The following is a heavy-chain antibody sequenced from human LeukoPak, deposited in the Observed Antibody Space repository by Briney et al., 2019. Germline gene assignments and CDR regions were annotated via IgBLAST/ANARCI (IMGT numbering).Heavy chain of an antibody. J-gene: IGHJ4*02. CDR2: IYPGDSDT. V-gene: IGHV5-51*01. CDR3: ARHYYDYVWGSYGIDY. D-gene: IGHD3-16*01. Sequence: GESLKISCKGSEDSFTNYWIGWVRQMPGKGLEWMGIIYPGDSDTRYSPSFQGQVTISADKSISTAYLQWSSLKASDTAMYYCARHYYDYVWGSYGIDYWGQGTLVTVSS. CDR1: EDSFTNYW.